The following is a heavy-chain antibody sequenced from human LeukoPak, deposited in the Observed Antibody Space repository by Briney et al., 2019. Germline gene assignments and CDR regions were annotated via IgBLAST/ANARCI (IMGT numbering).Heavy chain of an antibody. CDR3: ARSITGSAFDI. Sequence: PGGSLRLSCAASGFTFSSYAMHWVRQAPGKGLEWVANIKQDGSEKYYVDSVKGRFTISRDNAKNSLYLQMNSLRAEDTAVYYCARSITGSAFDIWGQGTMVTVSS. J-gene: IGHJ3*02. D-gene: IGHD3-10*01. V-gene: IGHV3-7*01. CDR2: IKQDGSEK. CDR1: GFTFSSYA.